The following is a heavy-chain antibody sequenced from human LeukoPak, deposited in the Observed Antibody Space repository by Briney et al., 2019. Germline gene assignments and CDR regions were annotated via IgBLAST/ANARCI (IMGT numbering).Heavy chain of an antibody. D-gene: IGHD4-17*01. Sequence: GGSLRLSCTASGFTFSSFWMHWVRQAPGKGPVWVSRIDSDGGSTTYADSVKGRFTISRDNAKNTLYLQMNSLRAEDTAVYYCARDNYGAYDYWGQGTLVTVSS. CDR1: GFTFSSFW. CDR2: IDSDGGST. CDR3: ARDNYGAYDY. V-gene: IGHV3-74*01. J-gene: IGHJ4*02.